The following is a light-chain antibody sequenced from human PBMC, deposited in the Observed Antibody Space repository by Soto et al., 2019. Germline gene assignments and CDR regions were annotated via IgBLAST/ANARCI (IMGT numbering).Light chain of an antibody. Sequence: EIVLTQSPGTLSLSPGERATLSCRASQSVSSSCLAWYQQKPGQTPSLLMYGASTRANGIQDRFSGSGSGTDLALTVSRLEREGSAVDYGQQYGRSSCTFVQGTKVEI. CDR3: QQYGRSSCT. J-gene: IGKJ1*01. CDR1: QSVSSSC. CDR2: GAS. V-gene: IGKV3-20*01.